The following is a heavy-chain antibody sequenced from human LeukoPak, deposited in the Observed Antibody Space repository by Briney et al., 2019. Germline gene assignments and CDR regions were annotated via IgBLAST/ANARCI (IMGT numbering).Heavy chain of an antibody. CDR3: ARILVVVPAARGYSFDY. CDR2: ISSSGSTI. D-gene: IGHD2-2*01. Sequence: GGSLRLSCAASGFTFSDYYMSWIRQAPGKGLEWVSYISSSGSTIYYADSVKGRFTISRDNAKNSLYLQMNSLRAEDTAVYYCARILVVVPAARGYSFDYWGQGTLVTVSS. J-gene: IGHJ4*02. CDR1: GFTFSDYY. V-gene: IGHV3-11*04.